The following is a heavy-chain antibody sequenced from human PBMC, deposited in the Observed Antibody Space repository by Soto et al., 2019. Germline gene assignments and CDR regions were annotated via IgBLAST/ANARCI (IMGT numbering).Heavy chain of an antibody. V-gene: IGHV3-72*01. J-gene: IGHJ4*02. D-gene: IGHD3-10*01. Sequence: GGSLRLSCAASGFTLSDHYMDWVRQAPGKGLEWVARSRNKDKSYTIEYAASVKGRFTISRDESENSVYLQMNSLKTDDTAVYYCLRSRSGSFYPAFDYWGQGTLVTVSS. CDR3: LRSRSGSFYPAFDY. CDR1: GFTLSDHY. CDR2: SRNKDKSYTI.